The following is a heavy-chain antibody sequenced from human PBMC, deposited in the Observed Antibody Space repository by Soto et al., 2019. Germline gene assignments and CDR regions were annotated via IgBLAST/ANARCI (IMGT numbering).Heavy chain of an antibody. V-gene: IGHV3-74*01. J-gene: IGHJ5*02. CDR2: INIEGTSA. Sequence: EVQVVESGGGLVQPGGSLRLSCAASGFTFSRYWMHWVRQVPGKGLVWVSRINIEGTSATYADSVKGRFTISRDNARNTLFLQMNSLRAEDSAVYYCAAGLLPRISGTTLKPWGQGTLVIVSS. CDR1: GFTFSRYW. CDR3: AAGLLPRISGTTLKP. D-gene: IGHD1-7*01.